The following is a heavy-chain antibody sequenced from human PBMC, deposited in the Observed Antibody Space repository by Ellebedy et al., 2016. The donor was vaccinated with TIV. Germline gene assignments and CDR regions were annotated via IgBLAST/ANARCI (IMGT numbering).Heavy chain of an antibody. Sequence: MPSETLSLTCTVSGGSISNSDYYWNWIRQPPGKGLEWIGSIYYSGSAYYNPSLKSRVTVSVDTSKNQFSLNLNSVTAAATAVYYRARDPALPRGRFDPWGQGTLVTVSS. CDR2: IYYSGSA. CDR1: GGSISNSDYY. V-gene: IGHV4-39*07. J-gene: IGHJ5*02. CDR3: ARDPALPRGRFDP.